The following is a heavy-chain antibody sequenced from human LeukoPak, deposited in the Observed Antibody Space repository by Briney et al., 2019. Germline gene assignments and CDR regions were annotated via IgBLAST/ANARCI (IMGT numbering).Heavy chain of an antibody. V-gene: IGHV3-48*03. CDR1: GFTFSSYE. CDR3: ARASSGYYYDLDY. J-gene: IGHJ4*02. D-gene: IGHD3-22*01. CDR2: ISSSGSTI. Sequence: PGGSLRLSCAASGFTFSSYEMNWVRQAPGKGLEWVSYISSSGSTIYYADSVKGRFTISRDNAKNSLYLQMNSLRAEDTAVYYCARASSGYYYDLDYWGQGTMVTVSS.